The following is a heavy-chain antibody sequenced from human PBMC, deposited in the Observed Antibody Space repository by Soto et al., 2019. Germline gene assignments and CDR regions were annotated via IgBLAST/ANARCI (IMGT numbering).Heavy chain of an antibody. CDR1: GFTFSSYG. CDR3: AKDLYDFWSGYYTDPYYYYGMDV. D-gene: IGHD3-3*01. Sequence: GGSLILSCAAAGFTFSSYGMHWVRQAPGKGLEWVAVISYDGSNKYYADSVKGRFTISRDNSKNTLYLQMNSLRAEDTAVYYCAKDLYDFWSGYYTDPYYYYGMDVWGQGTTVTVSS. CDR2: ISYDGSNK. J-gene: IGHJ6*02. V-gene: IGHV3-30*18.